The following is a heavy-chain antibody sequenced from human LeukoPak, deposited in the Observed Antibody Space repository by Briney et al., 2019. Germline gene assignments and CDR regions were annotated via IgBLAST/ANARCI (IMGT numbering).Heavy chain of an antibody. Sequence: ASVEVSCKASGYTFTGYYMHWVRQAPGQGLEWMGRINPNSGGTNYAQKFQGRVTMTRDTSISTAYMELSRLRSDDTAVYYCGVVTTIRRIDYWGQGTLVTVSS. J-gene: IGHJ4*02. D-gene: IGHD3-22*01. CDR3: GVVTTIRRIDY. V-gene: IGHV1-2*06. CDR1: GYTFTGYY. CDR2: INPNSGGT.